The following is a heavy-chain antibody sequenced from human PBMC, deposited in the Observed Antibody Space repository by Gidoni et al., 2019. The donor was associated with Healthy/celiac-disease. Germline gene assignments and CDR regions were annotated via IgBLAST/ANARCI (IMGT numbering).Heavy chain of an antibody. Sequence: TFSSYAISWVRQAPGQGLEWRGGIIPIFGTANYAQKFQGRVTITADESTSTAYMELSSLRSEDTAVYYCAILYCSSTSCYDHYYYYGMDVWGQGTTVTVSS. CDR2: IIPIFGTA. D-gene: IGHD2-2*01. J-gene: IGHJ6*02. CDR3: AILYCSSTSCYDHYYYYGMDV. CDR1: TFSSYA. V-gene: IGHV1-69*01.